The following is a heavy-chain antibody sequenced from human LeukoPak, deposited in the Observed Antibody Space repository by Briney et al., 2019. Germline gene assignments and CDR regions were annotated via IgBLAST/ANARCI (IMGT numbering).Heavy chain of an antibody. D-gene: IGHD6-19*01. V-gene: IGHV3-53*01. CDR1: GFTVSSKY. J-gene: IGHJ1*01. Sequence: GGPLTLPCAPCGFTVSSKYMSCAPHAPGEGGVWVTVIYGCVDEFCADTVKGQFTIARVNSKNTMYLQMICLRAEDMAVYYSAIDQREGRAWSWYFQNWGQGTLVTVSS. CDR2: IYGCVDE. CDR3: AIDQREGRAWSWYFQN.